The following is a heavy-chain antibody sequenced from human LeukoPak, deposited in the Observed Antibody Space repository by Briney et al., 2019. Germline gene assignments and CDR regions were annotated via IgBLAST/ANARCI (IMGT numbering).Heavy chain of an antibody. D-gene: IGHD3-22*01. CDR1: GYTFTSYG. CDR3: ATWDSSGYYES. Sequence: GASVKVSCKASGYTFTSYGIIWVRQAPGQGLEWVGWISAYNGNTNSAQKLQGRVTMTTDTSTSTTYMDLSSLSSDDTAVYCCATWDSSGYYESWGQGTLVTVSS. J-gene: IGHJ4*02. V-gene: IGHV1-18*01. CDR2: ISAYNGNT.